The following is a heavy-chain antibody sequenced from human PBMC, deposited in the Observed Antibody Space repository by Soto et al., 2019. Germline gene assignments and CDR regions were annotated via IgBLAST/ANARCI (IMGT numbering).Heavy chain of an antibody. V-gene: IGHV1-69*01. CDR2: IIPIFGTA. J-gene: IGHJ6*02. CDR3: ATHYDFWSGPNHYYYYGMDV. CDR1: GGTFSSYA. Sequence: SVKCSCKASGGTFSSYAISWVRQAPGQGLEWMGGIIPIFGTANYAQKFQGRVTITADESTSTAYMELSSLRSEDTAVYYCATHYDFWSGPNHYYYYGMDVWGQGTTVTVSS. D-gene: IGHD3-3*01.